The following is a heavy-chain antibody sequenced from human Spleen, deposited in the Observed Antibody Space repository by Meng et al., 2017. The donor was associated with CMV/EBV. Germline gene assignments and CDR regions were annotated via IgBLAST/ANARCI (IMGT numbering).Heavy chain of an antibody. D-gene: IGHD5-24*01. CDR3: ARGRWLQFDY. CDR2: IDPSGGST. V-gene: IGHV1-46*01. CDR1: GYTFTRYY. J-gene: IGHJ4*02. Sequence: ASVKVSCKASGYTFTRYYMHWVRQAPGQGLEWMGIIDPSGGSTSYAHKFQGRVTMTSDTSASTVYMELSSLRSEDTAVYYCARGRWLQFDYWGQGTLVTVSS.